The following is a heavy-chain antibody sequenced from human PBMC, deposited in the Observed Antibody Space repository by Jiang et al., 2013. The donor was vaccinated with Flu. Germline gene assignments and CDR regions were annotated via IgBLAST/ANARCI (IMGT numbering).Heavy chain of an antibody. CDR2: ISGSGGST. J-gene: IGHJ4*02. D-gene: IGHD3-3*01. CDR3: AKDTISILEGYFDY. Sequence: SAISGSGGSTYYADSVKGRFTISRDNSKNTLYLQMNSLRAEDTAVYCCAKDTISILEGYFDYWGLGNPGHRLL. V-gene: IGHV3-23*01.